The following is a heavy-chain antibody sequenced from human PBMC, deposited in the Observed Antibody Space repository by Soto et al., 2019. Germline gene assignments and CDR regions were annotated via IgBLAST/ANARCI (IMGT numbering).Heavy chain of an antibody. Sequence: QVLLQESGPGLVQPSGTLSLSCAVSGGSISSSHFWGWVRQPPGKGLEWVGDISHSGSVNYNPSLKXXVTISIDKSKNQFPLKLNSVTAADTAVYYCARSFGWYAIDYWGQGTLVIVSS. D-gene: IGHD6-19*01. V-gene: IGHV4-4*02. CDR3: ARSFGWYAIDY. J-gene: IGHJ4*02. CDR1: GGSISSSHF. CDR2: ISHSGSV.